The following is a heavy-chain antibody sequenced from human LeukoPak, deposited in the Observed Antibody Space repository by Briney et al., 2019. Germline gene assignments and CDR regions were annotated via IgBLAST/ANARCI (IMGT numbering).Heavy chain of an antibody. V-gene: IGHV3-7*01. Sequence: GGSLRLSCAASGFTFSSYWXXXXXXXPGXXLEWVANIKXXXXXXXXXDSXXXXXXISRDNAKNSLYLQMNSLRAEDTAVYYCARSQYWGQGTLVTVSS. CDR3: ARSQY. J-gene: IGHJ4*02. CDR2: IKXXXXXX. CDR1: GFTFSSYW.